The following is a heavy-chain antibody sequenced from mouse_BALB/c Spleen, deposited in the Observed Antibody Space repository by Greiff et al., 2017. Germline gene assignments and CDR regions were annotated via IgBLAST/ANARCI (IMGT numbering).Heavy chain of an antibody. V-gene: IGHV3-6*02. CDR3: ARDGDVYAMDY. CDR2: ISYDGSN. J-gene: IGHJ4*01. CDR1: GYSITSGYY. Sequence: ESGPSLVKPSQSLSLTCSVTGYSITSGYYWNWIRQFPGNKLEWMGYISYDGSNNYNPSLKNRISITRDTSKNQFFLKLNSVTTEDTATYYCARDGDVYAMDYWGQGTSVTVSS.